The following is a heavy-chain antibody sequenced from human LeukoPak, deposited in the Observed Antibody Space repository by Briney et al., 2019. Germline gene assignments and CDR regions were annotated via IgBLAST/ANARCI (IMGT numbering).Heavy chain of an antibody. Sequence: GGSLRLSCAASGFTFSNYEMNWIRQVPGKGLEWISYISNSGTTKYYADSVKGRFTISRDNAKNSLYLQMNSLRAEDTAVYYCAAVIDYWGQGTLVTVSS. CDR3: AAVIDY. V-gene: IGHV3-48*03. J-gene: IGHJ4*02. CDR1: GFTFSNYE. CDR2: ISNSGTTK.